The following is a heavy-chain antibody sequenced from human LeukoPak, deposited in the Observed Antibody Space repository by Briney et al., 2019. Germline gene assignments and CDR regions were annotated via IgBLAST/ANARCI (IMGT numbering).Heavy chain of an antibody. CDR3: ALVYCSSTRCYIGAFDI. Sequence: SETLSLTCTVSGGSISSVGYYWSWIRHHPGKGLEYIGYIYYSGTTNYNPSLTSRVTISVDTSNNQFSLKLSSVTAADTAVYYCALVYCSSTRCYIGAFDIWGQGTMVTVSS. CDR1: GGSISSVGYY. J-gene: IGHJ3*02. D-gene: IGHD2-2*02. V-gene: IGHV4-31*03. CDR2: IYYSGTT.